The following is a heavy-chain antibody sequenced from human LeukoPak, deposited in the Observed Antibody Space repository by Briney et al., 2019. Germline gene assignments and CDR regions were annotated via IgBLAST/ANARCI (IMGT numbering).Heavy chain of an antibody. Sequence: ESSETLSLTCTVSGGSISSSSSYWGWIRQPPGKGLEWIANIYFTGSTYYNSSLRSRAIISIDTSKNQFSLRLNSATAADTAVYYCARGPWQQLAHFDYWGQGTLATVSS. D-gene: IGHD6-13*01. CDR3: ARGPWQQLAHFDY. CDR1: GGSISSSSSY. CDR2: IYFTGST. J-gene: IGHJ4*02. V-gene: IGHV4-39*07.